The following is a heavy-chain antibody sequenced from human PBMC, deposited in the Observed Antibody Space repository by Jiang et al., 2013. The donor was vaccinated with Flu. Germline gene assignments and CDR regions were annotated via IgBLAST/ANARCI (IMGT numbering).Heavy chain of an antibody. Sequence: LLKPSETLSLTCAVYGGSFSGYYWSWIRQPPGKGLEWIGEINHSGSTNYNPSLKSRVTISVDTSKNQFSLKLSSVTAADTAVYYCARGNPPPLGSSMVRGVKIDYWGQGTLVTVSS. CDR2: INHSGST. CDR1: GGSFSGYY. D-gene: IGHD3-10*01. J-gene: IGHJ4*02. V-gene: IGHV4-34*01. CDR3: ARGNPPPLGSSMVRGVKIDY.